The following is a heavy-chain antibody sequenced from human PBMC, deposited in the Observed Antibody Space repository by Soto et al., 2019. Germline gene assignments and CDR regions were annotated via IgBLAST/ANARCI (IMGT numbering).Heavy chain of an antibody. CDR3: ATISSSDYVSFDY. V-gene: IGHV4-59*13. CDR1: GDSISSYY. CDR2: IYYSGST. D-gene: IGHD6-6*01. J-gene: IGHJ4*02. Sequence: SDTQSLTRTVSGDSISSYYWSWIRQSPGKGLEWIGYIYYSGSTNYNPSLKSRVTISVDTSKNQFSLKLSSVTSADTAVYYCATISSSDYVSFDYWGQGTLVT.